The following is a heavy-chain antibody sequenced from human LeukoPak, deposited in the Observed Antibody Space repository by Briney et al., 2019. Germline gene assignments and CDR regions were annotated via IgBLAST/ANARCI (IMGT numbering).Heavy chain of an antibody. J-gene: IGHJ4*02. CDR3: ARPSRGSVDY. CDR1: GFTFSTYA. V-gene: IGHV3-23*01. D-gene: IGHD6-25*01. CDR2: ISNTGGST. Sequence: GGPLRLSCAASGFTFSTYAMSWVRQAPGKGLEWVSSISNTGGSTHYADSVKGRFTISRNNSKDTLYLQMNSLRAEDMAVYYCARPSRGSVDYWGQGTLVTVSS.